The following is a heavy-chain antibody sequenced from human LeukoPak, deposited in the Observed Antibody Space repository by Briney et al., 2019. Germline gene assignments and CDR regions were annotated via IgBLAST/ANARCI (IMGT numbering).Heavy chain of an antibody. CDR3: ARGILGRHYFDY. CDR2: IYYSGST. J-gene: IGHJ4*02. CDR1: GGSISSYY. D-gene: IGHD3-3*02. V-gene: IGHV4-59*01. Sequence: SETLSLTCTVSGGSISSYYWSWIRQPPGKGLEWIGYIYYSGSTNYNPSLKSRVTISVDTSKNQFSLKLTSVTAADTAVYYCARGILGRHYFDYWGQGTLVTVSS.